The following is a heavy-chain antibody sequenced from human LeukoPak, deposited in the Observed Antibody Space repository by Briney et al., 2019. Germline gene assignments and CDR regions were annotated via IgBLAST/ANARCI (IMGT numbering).Heavy chain of an antibody. CDR2: MKGDGSEI. J-gene: IGHJ4*02. CDR1: GFTFSTYW. CDR3: AREMVVLGSDYFDY. Sequence: LAGGSLRLSCAASGFTFSTYWMTWVRQAPGKGLEWVANMKGDGSEIHYVDSVKGRFTISRDNAKNSLYLQMNSLRAEDTAVYYCAREMVVLGSDYFDYWGQGTLVTVSS. V-gene: IGHV3-7*01. D-gene: IGHD2-15*01.